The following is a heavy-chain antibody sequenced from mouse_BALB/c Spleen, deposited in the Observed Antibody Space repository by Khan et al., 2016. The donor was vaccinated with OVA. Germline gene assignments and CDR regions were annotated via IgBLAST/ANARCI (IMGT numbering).Heavy chain of an antibody. CDR1: GYIFTSYG. D-gene: IGHD1-1*01. CDR3: ARSDYGSTYAMDN. CDR2: IYPGTGST. Sequence: QIQLEQSGAELVRPGASVKLSCKTSGYIFTSYGIQWVKQRSGQGLEWIARIYPGTGSTYYNEKFKGKATLTADKSSSTAYMQLSSLTSEDSAVYDCARSDYGSTYAMDNWGQGTSVTVSS. J-gene: IGHJ4*01. V-gene: IGHV1S132*01.